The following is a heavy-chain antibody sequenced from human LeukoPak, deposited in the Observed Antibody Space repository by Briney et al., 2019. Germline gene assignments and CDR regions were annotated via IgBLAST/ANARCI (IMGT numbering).Heavy chain of an antibody. CDR1: GFTFSSYA. CDR3: VKESWAGEWLYDDY. J-gene: IGHJ4*02. Sequence: GGSQRLSCSASGFTFSSYAMHWVRQAPGKGLEYVSAISSNGGSTYYADSVKGRFTISRDNSKNTLYLQMSSLRAEDTAVYYCVKESWAGEWLYDDYWGQGTLVTVSS. D-gene: IGHD3-3*01. CDR2: ISSNGGST. V-gene: IGHV3-64D*06.